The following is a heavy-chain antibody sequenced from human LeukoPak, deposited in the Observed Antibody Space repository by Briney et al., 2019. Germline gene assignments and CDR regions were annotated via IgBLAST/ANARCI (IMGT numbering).Heavy chain of an antibody. CDR2: ISAYNGNT. CDR3: ARGGYYYDSSGPYYFDY. V-gene: IGHV1-18*01. J-gene: IGHJ4*02. Sequence: ASVKVSCKASGYTFTSYGISWVRQAPGQGLEWMGWISAYNGNTNYAQKLQGRVTMTTDTSTSTAYMELWSLRSDGTAVYYCARGGYYYDSSGPYYFDYWGQGTLVTVSS. CDR1: GYTFTSYG. D-gene: IGHD3-22*01.